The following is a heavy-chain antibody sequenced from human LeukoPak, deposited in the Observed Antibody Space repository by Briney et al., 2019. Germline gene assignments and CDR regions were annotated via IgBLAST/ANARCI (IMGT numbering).Heavy chain of an antibody. CDR2: INHSGST. CDR1: GFTFSRYA. D-gene: IGHD6-13*01. J-gene: IGHJ5*02. Sequence: KPGGSLRLSCAASGFTFSRYAMNWVRQPPGKGLEWIGEINHSGSTNYNPSLKSRVTISVDTSKNQFSLKLSSVSAADTAVYYCATATGVAAAGNWFDPWGQGTLVTVSS. CDR3: ATATGVAAAGNWFDP. V-gene: IGHV4-34*08.